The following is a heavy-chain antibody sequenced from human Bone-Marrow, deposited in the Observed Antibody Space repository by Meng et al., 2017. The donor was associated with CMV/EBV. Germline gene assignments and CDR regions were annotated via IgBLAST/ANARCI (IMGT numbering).Heavy chain of an antibody. D-gene: IGHD3-22*01. J-gene: IGHJ4*02. V-gene: IGHV1-2*02. Sequence: GGTNYAQKFQGRVTMTRDTSISTAYMELSRLRSDDTAVYYCARDPISGDSSGTDYWGQGTLVTVFS. CDR3: ARDPISGDSSGTDY. CDR2: GGT.